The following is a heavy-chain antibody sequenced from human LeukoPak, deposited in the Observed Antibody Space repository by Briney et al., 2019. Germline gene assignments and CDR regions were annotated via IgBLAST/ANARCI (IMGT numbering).Heavy chain of an antibody. D-gene: IGHD3-10*01. CDR2: IYSSGSA. CDR3: ARDFPILMWVGDVFSPESYYFMDV. V-gene: IGHV4-4*07. J-gene: IGHJ6*03. CDR1: GCAIGNYY. Sequence: SETLSLTCSVSGCAIGNYYWNWIRQPAGKGLEWIGRIYSSGSASYNPSLKSRVTMSLDTPNNQFSLRLTSVTAADSSVYYYARDFPILMWVGDVFSPESYYFMDVWGEGTTVTVSS.